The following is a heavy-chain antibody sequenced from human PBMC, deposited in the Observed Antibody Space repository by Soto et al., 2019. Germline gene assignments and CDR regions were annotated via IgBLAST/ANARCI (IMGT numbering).Heavy chain of an antibody. D-gene: IGHD3-22*01. CDR2: IVVGSGNT. J-gene: IGHJ4*02. CDR3: ATVSHYYDSSGGSDY. V-gene: IGHV1-58*01. Sequence: GASVKVSCKASGFTFTSSAVQWVRQARGQRLEWIGWIVVGSGNTNYAQKFQERVTITRDMSTSTAYMELSSLRSEDTAVYYCATVSHYYDSSGGSDYWGQGTLVTVS. CDR1: GFTFTSSA.